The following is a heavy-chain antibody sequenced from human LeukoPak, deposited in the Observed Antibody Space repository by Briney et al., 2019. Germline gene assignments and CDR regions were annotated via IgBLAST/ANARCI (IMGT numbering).Heavy chain of an antibody. J-gene: IGHJ4*02. CDR2: IKQDGSEK. CDR3: ARDPYNDYWSGSSGGYLDY. D-gene: IGHD3-3*01. V-gene: IGHV3-7*01. Sequence: GGSLRLSCAASGFTFSSYWMSWVRQAPGKGLEWVANIKQDGSEKYYVDSVKGRFTISRDNAKNSLYLQMNSLRAEDTAVYYCARDPYNDYWSGSSGGYLDYWGQGTLVTVSS. CDR1: GFTFSSYW.